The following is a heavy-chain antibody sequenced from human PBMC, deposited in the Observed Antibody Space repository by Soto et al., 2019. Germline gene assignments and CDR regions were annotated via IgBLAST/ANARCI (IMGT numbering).Heavy chain of an antibody. CDR3: AKDRTSSIAARRSTYYYGMDV. J-gene: IGHJ6*02. CDR1: GFTFSSYA. V-gene: IGHV3-23*01. Sequence: GGALRLPCAASGFTFSSYAMSWVRQAPGKGLEWVSAISGSGGSTYYADSVKGRFTISRDNSKNTLYLQMNSLRAEDTAVYYCAKDRTSSIAARRSTYYYGMDVWGQGTTVTVSS. CDR2: ISGSGGST. D-gene: IGHD6-6*01.